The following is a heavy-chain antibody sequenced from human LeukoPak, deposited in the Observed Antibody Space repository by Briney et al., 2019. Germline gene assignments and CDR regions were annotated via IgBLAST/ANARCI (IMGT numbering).Heavy chain of an antibody. D-gene: IGHD3-22*01. CDR3: ARHKSSGSYPLDY. Sequence: SEILSLTCTVSGGSISTYFWSWIRQPPGKGLEWIGHIYFSGSTNYNPSLESRVTISVDTSKNQFSLTLSSVTAADTAVYYCARHKSSGSYPLDYWGQGILVTVSS. J-gene: IGHJ4*02. V-gene: IGHV4-59*08. CDR1: GGSISTYF. CDR2: IYFSGST.